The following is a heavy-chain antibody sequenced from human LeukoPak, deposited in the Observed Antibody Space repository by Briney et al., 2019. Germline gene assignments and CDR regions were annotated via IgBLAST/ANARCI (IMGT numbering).Heavy chain of an antibody. D-gene: IGHD2-15*01. J-gene: IGHJ4*02. V-gene: IGHV3-30*04. CDR3: ARGACKGGSCYCFDY. CDR1: GFTFSSYA. CDR2: ISYDGSNK. Sequence: GGSLRLSCAASGFTFSSYAMHWVRQAPGKGLEWVAVISYDGSNKYYADSVKGRFTISRDNSKNTLYLQMNSLRAEDTAVYYCARGACKGGSCYCFDYWGQGTLVTVSS.